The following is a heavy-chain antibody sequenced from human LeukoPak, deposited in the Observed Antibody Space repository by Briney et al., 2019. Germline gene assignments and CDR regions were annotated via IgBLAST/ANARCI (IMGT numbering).Heavy chain of an antibody. CDR3: TTYRSGHY. V-gene: IGHV3-73*01. Sequence: GGSLRLSCAASGFTVSGSDIHWVRQASGKGLEWVGRVQTKPKSYATAYAASLKGRFIISRDDSVNTAYLQMNSLRTEDTAVYYCTTYRSGHYWGQGTLVTVSS. D-gene: IGHD6-19*01. J-gene: IGHJ4*02. CDR2: VQTKPKSYAT. CDR1: GFTVSGSD.